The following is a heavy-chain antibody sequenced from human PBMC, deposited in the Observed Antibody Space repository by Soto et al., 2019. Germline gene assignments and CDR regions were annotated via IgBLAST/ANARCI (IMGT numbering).Heavy chain of an antibody. J-gene: IGHJ4*02. CDR3: ATVSRWLQLPDY. CDR1: GYTFTSYY. D-gene: IGHD5-12*01. Sequence: GASVKVSCKASGYTFTSYYMHWVRQAPGQGLEWMGIINPSGGSTSYAQKFQGRVTMTRDTSTSTVYMELSSLRSEDTAVYYCATVSRWLQLPDYWGQGTLVTVSS. CDR2: INPSGGST. V-gene: IGHV1-46*01.